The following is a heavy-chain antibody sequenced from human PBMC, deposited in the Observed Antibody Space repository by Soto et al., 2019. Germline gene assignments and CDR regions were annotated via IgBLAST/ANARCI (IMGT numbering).Heavy chain of an antibody. CDR1: GGTFSSYA. D-gene: IGHD4-17*01. CDR2: IIPIFGTA. J-gene: IGHJ6*02. V-gene: IGHV1-69*01. Sequence: QVQLVQSGAEVKKPGSSVKVSCKASGGTFSSYAISWVRQAPGQGLEWMGGIIPIFGTANYAQKFQGRVTITADESTSTAYMELSSLRSEDTAVYYCARTIISSDYGGPYYYGMDVWGQGTTVTVSS. CDR3: ARTIISSDYGGPYYYGMDV.